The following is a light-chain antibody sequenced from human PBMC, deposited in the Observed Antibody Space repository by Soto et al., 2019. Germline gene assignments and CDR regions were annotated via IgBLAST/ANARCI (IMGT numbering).Light chain of an antibody. Sequence: QSALTQPASVSGSPGQSVTISCSGTSNDVGSYNLVSWYQQHPGQAPKLMIFEVTKRPSGVSNRFSGSKSGNTASLTISGLQAEDEADYYCCSYAGGSIFVVFGGGTKLTVL. CDR2: EVT. V-gene: IGLV2-23*02. CDR1: SNDVGSYNL. J-gene: IGLJ2*01. CDR3: CSYAGGSIFVV.